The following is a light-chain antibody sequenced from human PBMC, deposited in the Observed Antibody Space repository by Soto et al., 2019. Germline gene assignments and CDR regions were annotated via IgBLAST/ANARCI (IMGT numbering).Light chain of an antibody. Sequence: TQLTQSPSSLSASVGDRVTINCRASQGINSYLAWYQQKPGKAPKLLVYSASTLQSGVPSRFSGSGSGPDFTLTISSLQPEDSATYFCQQLNSYPQTFGQGTRLEIK. CDR2: SAS. CDR3: QQLNSYPQT. CDR1: QGINSY. J-gene: IGKJ5*01. V-gene: IGKV1-9*01.